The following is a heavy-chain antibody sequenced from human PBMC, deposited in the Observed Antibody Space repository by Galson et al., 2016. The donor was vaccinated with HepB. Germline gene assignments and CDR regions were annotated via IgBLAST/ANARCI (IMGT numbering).Heavy chain of an antibody. D-gene: IGHD2-15*01. V-gene: IGHV3-7*01. Sequence: SLRLSCAASGFNLSSYWMTWVRQAPGKGLEWVANIKQDGIEKYHADSVRGRFTISRDNTKDSLYLQMSDLRAEDTAVYYCVRDSGLCSGCSCYGDAFDIWGQGTMVTVSS. CDR1: GFNLSSYW. J-gene: IGHJ3*02. CDR3: VRDSGLCSGCSCYGDAFDI. CDR2: IKQDGIEK.